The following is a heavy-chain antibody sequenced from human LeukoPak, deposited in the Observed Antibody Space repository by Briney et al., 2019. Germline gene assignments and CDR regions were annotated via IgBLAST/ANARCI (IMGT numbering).Heavy chain of an antibody. V-gene: IGHV3-11*01. J-gene: IGHJ5*02. CDR3: AVSERGRFDP. CDR2: ISSSGSTI. CDR1: GFTFSSYA. D-gene: IGHD3-16*01. Sequence: GGSLRLSCAASGFTFSSYAMSRIRQAPGKGLEWVSYISSSGSTIYYADSVKGRFTISRDNAKNSLYLQMNSLRAEDTVVYYCAVSERGRFDPWGQGTLVTVSS.